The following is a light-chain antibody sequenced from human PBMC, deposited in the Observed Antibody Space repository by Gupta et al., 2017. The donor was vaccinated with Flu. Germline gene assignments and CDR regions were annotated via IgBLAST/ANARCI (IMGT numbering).Light chain of an antibody. CDR3: AAWDDSLSGVV. V-gene: IGLV1-47*01. Sequence: RVTTAGSGSSSNIGSNYVYWYQRRPGTAPKLLIYRNNQRPSGVPDRFSGSKSGTSASLAISGLRSEEEADYYCAAWDDSLSGVVFGGGTKLTVL. CDR2: RNN. J-gene: IGLJ2*01. CDR1: SSNIGSNY.